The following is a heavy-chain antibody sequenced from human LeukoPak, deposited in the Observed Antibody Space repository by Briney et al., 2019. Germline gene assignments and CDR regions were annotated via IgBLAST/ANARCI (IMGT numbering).Heavy chain of an antibody. V-gene: IGHV1-18*01. D-gene: IGHD3-3*01. CDR3: ARGDTIFGVVINFDY. J-gene: IGHJ4*02. CDR1: GYTFTSYG. CDR2: ISAYNGNT. Sequence: ASVKVSCKASGYTFTSYGISWVRQAPGQGIEWMGWISAYNGNTNYAQKLQGRVTMTTDTSTSTAYMELRSLRSDDTAVYYCARGDTIFGVVINFDYWGQGTLVTVSS.